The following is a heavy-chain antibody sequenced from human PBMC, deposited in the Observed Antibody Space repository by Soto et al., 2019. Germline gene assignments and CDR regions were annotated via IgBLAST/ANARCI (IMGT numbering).Heavy chain of an antibody. CDR2: IYYSGST. CDR3: ARDPDGDYTDAFDI. V-gene: IGHV4-59*01. Sequence: QVQLQKSGPGLVKPSETLSLTCTVSGGSISSYYWSWIRQPPGQGLEWIGYIYYSGSTNYNPSLKRRAIISVASSKNQLSLRLSSLTAAETAVYYCARDPDGDYTDAFDIRGQATTVTVSS. CDR1: GGSISSYY. D-gene: IGHD4-17*01. J-gene: IGHJ3*02.